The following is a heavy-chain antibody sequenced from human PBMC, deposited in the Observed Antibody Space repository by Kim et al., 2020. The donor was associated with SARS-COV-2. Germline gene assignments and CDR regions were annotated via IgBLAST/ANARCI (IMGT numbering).Heavy chain of an antibody. CDR3: AKGARAVDDEGNNQYLD. V-gene: IGHV3-23*01. Sequence: GGSLRLSCAASGFTFSNYGMTWVRQAPGKGLEWVSAISGSDGSTYFSDSVKGRFTISRDNSKNTLYLQMNSLRVEDTAVYYCAKGARAVDDEGNNQYLD. D-gene: IGHD1-1*01. CDR1: GFTFSNYG. CDR2: ISGSDGST. J-gene: IGHJ4*01.